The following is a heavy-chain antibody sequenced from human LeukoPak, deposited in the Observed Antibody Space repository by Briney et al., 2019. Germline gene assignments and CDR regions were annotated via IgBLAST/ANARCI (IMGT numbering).Heavy chain of an antibody. CDR3: ARDSSYDILTGYYPHNWFDP. Sequence: ASVKVSCKASGYTFTSYGISWVRQAPGQGLEWMGWISAYNGNTNYAQKLQGRVTMTTHPSTSTAYMELRSLRSDDTAVYYCARDSSYDILTGYYPHNWFDPWGQGTLVTVSS. J-gene: IGHJ5*02. V-gene: IGHV1-18*04. CDR2: ISAYNGNT. D-gene: IGHD3-9*01. CDR1: GYTFTSYG.